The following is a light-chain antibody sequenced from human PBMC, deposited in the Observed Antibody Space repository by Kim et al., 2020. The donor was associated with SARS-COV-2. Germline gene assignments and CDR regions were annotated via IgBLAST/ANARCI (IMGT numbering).Light chain of an antibody. CDR2: AAS. CDR3: QQGNTFPLT. Sequence: DIQMTQSPSSVSASIGDRVTITCRASQGISSWLAWYQRKPGKAPKLLIYAASTLQSGVPSRLSGSGSGTDFTLTISSLQPEDFATYSCQQGNTFPLTFGGGTKVDIK. J-gene: IGKJ4*01. CDR1: QGISSW. V-gene: IGKV1-12*01.